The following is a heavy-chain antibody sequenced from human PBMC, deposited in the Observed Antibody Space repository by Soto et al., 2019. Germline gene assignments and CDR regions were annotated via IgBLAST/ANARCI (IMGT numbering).Heavy chain of an antibody. CDR3: ARGMHSRGWYNRYFQH. D-gene: IGHD6-19*01. CDR1: GFTFSSYS. V-gene: IGHV3-48*02. CDR2: SSSSSSTI. Sequence: EVQLVESGGGLVQPGGSLRLSCAASGFTFSSYSMNWVRQAPGKGLEWVSYSSSSSSTIYYADSVKGRFTISRDNAKNTLYLQMNSLRDEDTAVYYCARGMHSRGWYNRYFQHGGHGTLVTVSS. J-gene: IGHJ1*01.